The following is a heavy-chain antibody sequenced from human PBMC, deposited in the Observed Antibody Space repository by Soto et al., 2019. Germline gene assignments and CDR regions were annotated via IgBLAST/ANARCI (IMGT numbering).Heavy chain of an antibody. CDR1: GFTFSSYA. J-gene: IGHJ3*02. V-gene: IGHV3-30-3*01. D-gene: IGHD2-2*01. Sequence: GGSLRLSCAASGFTFSSYAMHWVRQAPGKGLEWVAVISYDGSNKYYADSVKGRFTISRDNSKNTLYLQMNSLRAEDTAVYYCALKPAVDPVVAFAIWGQGTMVTVSS. CDR3: ALKPAVDPVVAFAI. CDR2: ISYDGSNK.